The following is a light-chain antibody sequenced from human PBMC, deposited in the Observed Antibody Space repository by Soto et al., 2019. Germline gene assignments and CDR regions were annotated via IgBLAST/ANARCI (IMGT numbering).Light chain of an antibody. V-gene: IGLV2-14*03. CDR1: GSDIGGYNY. J-gene: IGLJ2*01. CDR3: TSFTSSSLVV. Sequence: QSVLTQPASVSGSPGQSISISCTGTGSDIGGYNYVSWFQHHPGKAPKLVIYGVSDRPSGISTRFSGPKSGNTASLTISGLQAEDEADYYCTSFTSSSLVVFGGGTKLTVL. CDR2: GVS.